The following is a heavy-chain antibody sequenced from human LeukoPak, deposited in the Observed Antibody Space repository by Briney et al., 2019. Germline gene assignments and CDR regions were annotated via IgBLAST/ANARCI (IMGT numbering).Heavy chain of an antibody. Sequence: PGGSLRLSCAASGFTFSSYPLHWVRQAPGKGLEWVTLISYDGSRIYYADSVKGRFTISRDNSKNTLYLQMNSLRAEDAAVYYCARESGWGLPHAFDFWGRGTMVTVSS. CDR1: GFTFSSYP. CDR3: ARESGWGLPHAFDF. J-gene: IGHJ3*01. V-gene: IGHV3-30-3*01. D-gene: IGHD3-3*01. CDR2: ISYDGSRI.